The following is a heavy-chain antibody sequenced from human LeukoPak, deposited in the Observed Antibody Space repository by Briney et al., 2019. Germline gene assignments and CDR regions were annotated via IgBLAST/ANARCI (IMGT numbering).Heavy chain of an antibody. Sequence: ASVKVSCKASGYTFSNYGISWVRQAPGQGLEWMGWISTNKGNTKSAQKNQGRVTMTTDTSTSTAYMELRSLRSDDTAVYYCARRPLYYYGMDVWGQGTTVTVSS. J-gene: IGHJ6*02. CDR3: ARRPLYYYGMDV. CDR2: ISTNKGNT. V-gene: IGHV1-18*01. CDR1: GYTFSNYG.